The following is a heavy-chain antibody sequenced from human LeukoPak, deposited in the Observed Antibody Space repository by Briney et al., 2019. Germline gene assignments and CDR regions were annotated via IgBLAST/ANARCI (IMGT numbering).Heavy chain of an antibody. CDR2: IYNSGST. J-gene: IGHJ4*02. Sequence: KPLETLSLTCTVSGGSISSYYWSWIRQPPGKGLEWIGYIYNSGSTNYNPSLKSRVTISVDTSKNQFSLKLSSVTAADTAVYYCARGLTGEAGYWGQGTLVTVSS. V-gene: IGHV4-59*01. CDR1: GGSISSYY. CDR3: ARGLTGEAGY.